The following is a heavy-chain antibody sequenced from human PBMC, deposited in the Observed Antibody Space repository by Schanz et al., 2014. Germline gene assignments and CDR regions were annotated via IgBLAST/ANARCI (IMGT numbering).Heavy chain of an antibody. V-gene: IGHV3-11*04. CDR2: ISRDGTTS. Sequence: QVQLVESGGGLVKPGGSLRLSCAASGFIFNDYYMNWIRQAPGKGQEWLSYISRDGTTSYYSYSMRGRFTISRDNAKNSLYLQMNILRAEDAAVYYCARDGAGRAPDAFDIWGQGTMVTVSS. CDR1: GFIFNDYY. J-gene: IGHJ3*02. D-gene: IGHD1-26*01. CDR3: ARDGAGRAPDAFDI.